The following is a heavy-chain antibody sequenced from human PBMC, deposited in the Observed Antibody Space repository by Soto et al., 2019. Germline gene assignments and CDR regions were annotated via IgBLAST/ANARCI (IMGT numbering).Heavy chain of an antibody. CDR3: ARDIRVIVSNRSSGWPYYYYGMDV. CDR1: GFTFSSYS. CDR2: ISSSSSTI. D-gene: IGHD6-19*01. Sequence: GGSLRLSCAASGFTFSSYSMNWVRQAPGKGLEWVSYISSSSSTIYYADSVKGRFTISRDNAKNSLYLQMNSLRDEDTAVYYCARDIRVIVSNRSSGWPYYYYGMDVWGQGTTVTVSS. J-gene: IGHJ6*02. V-gene: IGHV3-48*02.